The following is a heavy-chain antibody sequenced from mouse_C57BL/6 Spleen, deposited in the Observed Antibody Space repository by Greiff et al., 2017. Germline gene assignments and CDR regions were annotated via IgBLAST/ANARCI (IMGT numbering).Heavy chain of an antibody. J-gene: IGHJ1*03. CDR1: GYTFTSYW. CDR2: IDPSDSYT. CDR3: ARTLYYGGYFDV. V-gene: IGHV1-69*01. D-gene: IGHD1-1*01. Sequence: VQLQQPGAELVMPGASVKLSCKASGYTFTSYWMHWVKQRPGQGLEWIGEIDPSDSYTNYNQKFKGKSTLTVDKSSSTASMQLSSLTSEDSAVYYCARTLYYGGYFDVWGTGTTVTVSS.